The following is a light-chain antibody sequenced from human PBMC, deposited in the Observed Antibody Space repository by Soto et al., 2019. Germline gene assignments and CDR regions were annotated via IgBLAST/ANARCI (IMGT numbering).Light chain of an antibody. J-gene: IGLJ2*01. Sequence: QSALTQPASVSGSPGQSITISCTGTSSDVGGYNYVSWYQQHPGKAPKLMIYEVSNRPSGVFNRFSGSKSGNTASLTISGLQAEDEADYYCSSYTSSSTLDVVFGGGTKLTVL. CDR2: EVS. CDR1: SSDVGGYNY. V-gene: IGLV2-14*01. CDR3: SSYTSSSTLDVV.